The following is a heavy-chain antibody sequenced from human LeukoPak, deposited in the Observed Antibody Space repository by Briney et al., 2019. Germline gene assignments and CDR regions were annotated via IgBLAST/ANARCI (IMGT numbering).Heavy chain of an antibody. CDR2: ISYDGSNK. CDR1: GFTFSSYG. J-gene: IGHJ6*04. Sequence: PGRSLTLSCAASGFTFSSYGMHWVRQAPGKGLEWVAVISYDGSNKYYADSVKGRFTISRDNSKNTLYLQMNSLRAEDTAVYYCAKDKSPPYYYVMDVWGKGTTVTVSS. V-gene: IGHV3-30*18. CDR3: AKDKSPPYYYVMDV.